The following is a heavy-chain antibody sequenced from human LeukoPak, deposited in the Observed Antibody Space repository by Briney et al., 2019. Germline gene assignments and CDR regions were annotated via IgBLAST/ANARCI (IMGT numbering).Heavy chain of an antibody. V-gene: IGHV4-38-2*02. D-gene: IGHD1-26*01. CDR1: GGSIRSYY. Sequence: PSETLSLTCTVSGGSIRSYYWGWIRQPPGKGLEWIGSIYHSGSTYYNPSLKSRVTISVDTSKNQFSLKLSSVTAADTAVYYCAREGGSYYDYWGQGTLVTVSS. CDR2: IYHSGST. CDR3: AREGGSYYDY. J-gene: IGHJ4*02.